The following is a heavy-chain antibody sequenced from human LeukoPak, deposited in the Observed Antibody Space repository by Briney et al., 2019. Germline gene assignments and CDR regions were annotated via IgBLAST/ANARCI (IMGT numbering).Heavy chain of an antibody. V-gene: IGHV1-2*02. D-gene: IGHD6-13*01. CDR3: ARDRSLAAAGTLDYFDY. Sequence: GASVKVSCKASGYTFSGYYVHWLRRSPGQRLEWRGWINPNSGGTNYAKKFQGRVTMTRDTSISTAYMELSRLRSDDTAVYYCARDRSLAAAGTLDYFDYWGQGTLVTVSS. J-gene: IGHJ4*02. CDR1: GYTFSGYY. CDR2: INPNSGGT.